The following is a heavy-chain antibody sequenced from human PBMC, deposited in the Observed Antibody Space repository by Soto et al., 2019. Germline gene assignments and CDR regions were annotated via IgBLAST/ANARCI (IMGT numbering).Heavy chain of an antibody. V-gene: IGHV4-59*01. D-gene: IGHD3-10*01. J-gene: IGHJ4*02. CDR2: FYYSGST. Sequence: QVQLQESGPGLVKPSETLSLTCTVSGGSISSYYWSWIRQPPGKGLEWIGYFYYSGSTNYNPSLKSRGTLSVATSKNQFSLKLSSVTAADPAVYYCARARGGYFDYWGQGTLVTVSS. CDR3: ARARGGYFDY. CDR1: GGSISSYY.